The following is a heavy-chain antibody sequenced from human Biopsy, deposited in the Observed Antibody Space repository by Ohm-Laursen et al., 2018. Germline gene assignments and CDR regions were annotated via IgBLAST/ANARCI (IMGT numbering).Heavy chain of an antibody. V-gene: IGHV4-59*02. D-gene: IGHD4-11*01. CDR1: GDSVTKYY. CDR3: ARDSGILNYGNFKYYHYYGMDV. J-gene: IGHJ6*02. CDR2: IYYSVMT. Sequence: SETLSLTCTASGDSVTKYYWIWIRQPPGKGLEWIGHIYYSVMTNYNPSLQSRVSISVDTSRNQVSLTLSSVTAADTAVYYCARDSGILNYGNFKYYHYYGMDVWGQGTKVTVSS.